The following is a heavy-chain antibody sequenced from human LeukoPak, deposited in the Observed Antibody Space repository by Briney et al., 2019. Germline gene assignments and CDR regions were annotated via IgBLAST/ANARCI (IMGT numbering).Heavy chain of an antibody. CDR2: ISSSSSTI. D-gene: IGHD4-17*01. J-gene: IGHJ3*02. CDR3: AKDPNGDYIGTFDI. Sequence: GGSLRLSCAASGFTFSSYSMNWVRQAPGKGLEWVSYISSSSSTIYYADSVKGRFTISRDNAKNSLYLQMNSLRAEDTAVYFCAKDPNGDYIGTFDIWGQGTMVTVSS. CDR1: GFTFSSYS. V-gene: IGHV3-48*04.